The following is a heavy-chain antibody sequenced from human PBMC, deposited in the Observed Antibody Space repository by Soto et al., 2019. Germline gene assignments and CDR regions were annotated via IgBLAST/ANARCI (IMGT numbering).Heavy chain of an antibody. J-gene: IGHJ4*02. V-gene: IGHV1-69*13. CDR2: IIPIFGTA. CDR1: GGTFSSYA. D-gene: IGHD3-22*01. CDR3: ATNYYDSSGYPETLGYFDY. Sequence: SVKVSCKASGGTFSSYAISWVRQAPGQGLEWMGGIIPIFGTANYAQKFQGRVTITADESTSTAYMELSSLRSEDTAVYYCATNYYDSSGYPETLGYFDYWGQGTLVTVSS.